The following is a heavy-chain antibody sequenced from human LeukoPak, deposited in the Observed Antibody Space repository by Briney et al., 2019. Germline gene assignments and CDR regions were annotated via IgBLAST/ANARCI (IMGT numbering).Heavy chain of an antibody. D-gene: IGHD3-22*01. Sequence: ASVKVSCKASGYTFTSYGISWVRQAPGQGLEWMGWMSAYSGNTNYAQKLQGRVTMTTDTSTSTAYMELRSLRSDDTAVYYCARDGYYYDPFDYWGQGTLVTVSS. CDR1: GYTFTSYG. CDR3: ARDGYYYDPFDY. V-gene: IGHV1-18*01. J-gene: IGHJ4*02. CDR2: MSAYSGNT.